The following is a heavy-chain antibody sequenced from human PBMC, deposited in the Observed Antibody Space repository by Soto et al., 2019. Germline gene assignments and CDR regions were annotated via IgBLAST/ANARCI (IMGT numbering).Heavy chain of an antibody. V-gene: IGHV4-34*01. CDR1: GGSFSGYY. Sequence: QVRLQQWGAGLLKPSETLSLTCAVYGGSFSGYYWSWIRQPPGKGLEWIGEINHSGGTNYNPSLESRVTISVDKSKNQFSLKLTSATAADTAVYYCARGQWDRRFDPWGQGTLVTVSS. D-gene: IGHD1-26*01. J-gene: IGHJ5*02. CDR3: ARGQWDRRFDP. CDR2: INHSGGT.